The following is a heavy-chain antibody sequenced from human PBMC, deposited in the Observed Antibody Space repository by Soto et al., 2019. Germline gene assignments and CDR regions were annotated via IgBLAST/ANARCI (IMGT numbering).Heavy chain of an antibody. CDR3: AKDMRVSGWSGETICSY. Sequence: EVQLVESGGGLVQPGRSLRLSCAASGFTFDDYAMHWVRQAPGKGLEWVSGISWNSGSIGYADSVKGRFTISRDNAKNSRYLEMNCVRAAGTALYYCAKDMRVSGWSGETICSYWGQGTLVTVSS. D-gene: IGHD6-19*01. V-gene: IGHV3-9*01. CDR2: ISWNSGSI. CDR1: GFTFDDYA. J-gene: IGHJ4*02.